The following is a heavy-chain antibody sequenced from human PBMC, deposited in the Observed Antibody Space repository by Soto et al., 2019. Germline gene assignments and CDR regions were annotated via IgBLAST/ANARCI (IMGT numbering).Heavy chain of an antibody. J-gene: IGHJ6*02. CDR1: GDSVSSNSAA. V-gene: IGHV6-1*01. D-gene: IGHD2-15*01. Sequence: PSQTLSLTCAISGDSVSSNSAAWNWIRQSPSRGLEWLGRTYYRSKWYNDYAVSVKSRITINPDTSKNQFSLQLNSVTPEDTAVYYCARAAKLETTVCSGGSCYSSRGSGMDVWGQGTTVTVSS. CDR3: ARAAKLETTVCSGGSCYSSRGSGMDV. CDR2: TYYRSKWYN.